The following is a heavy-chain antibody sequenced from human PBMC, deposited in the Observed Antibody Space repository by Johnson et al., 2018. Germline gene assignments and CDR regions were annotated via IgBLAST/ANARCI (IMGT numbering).Heavy chain of an antibody. CDR1: GFTFSSYS. CDR3: TTDTPIGRVRGVMGYYYGMDV. CDR2: ISSSSSTI. Sequence: VQLVQSGGGLVKXGGSLRLXCAASGFTFSSYSMNWVRQAPGKGLEWVSYISSSSSTIYYADSVTGRFPISRDNAKNSLYLQMKSLKTEDTAVYYCTTDTPIGRVRGVMGYYYGMDVWGQGTTVTVSS. J-gene: IGHJ6*02. V-gene: IGHV3-48*01. D-gene: IGHD3-10*01.